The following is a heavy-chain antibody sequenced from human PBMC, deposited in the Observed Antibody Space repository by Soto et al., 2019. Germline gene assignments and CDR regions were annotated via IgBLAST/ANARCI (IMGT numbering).Heavy chain of an antibody. CDR3: ASHYYDSSAYYDY. CDR1: GGSISSYY. CDR2: IYYTGRT. V-gene: IGHV4-59*08. Sequence: SETLSLTCTVSGGSISSYYWSWIRQSPGKGLEWIGYIYYTGRTNYNPSLKSRVTISVDTSKNQFSLKLNSVTVADTAVYYCASHYYDSSAYYDYWGQGTLVTVSS. J-gene: IGHJ4*02. D-gene: IGHD3-22*01.